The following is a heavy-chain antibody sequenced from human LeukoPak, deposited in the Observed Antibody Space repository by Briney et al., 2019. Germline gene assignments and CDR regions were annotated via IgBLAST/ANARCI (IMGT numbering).Heavy chain of an antibody. V-gene: IGHV4-34*01. J-gene: IGHJ3*02. D-gene: IGHD3-16*01. CDR1: GGSFSVYY. Sequence: SETLSLTCAVDGGSFSVYYWSWFRQPPGKGLEWIGEINHSGSTNYNPSLKSRLTISVDTSKDQFSLNLTSVTAADTAVYYCARGGRFGSDAFDIWGQGTMVTVSS. CDR3: ARGGRFGSDAFDI. CDR2: INHSGST.